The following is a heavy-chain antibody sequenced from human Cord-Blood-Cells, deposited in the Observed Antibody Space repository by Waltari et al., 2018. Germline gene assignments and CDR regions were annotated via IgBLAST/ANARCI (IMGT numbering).Heavy chain of an antibody. D-gene: IGHD1-26*01. V-gene: IGHV1-69*01. CDR3: ARDLTYSGSYYWFDP. CDR2: IIPICGTA. Sequence: QVQLVQSGAEVKKTGSSVQVSCKAPGGTLRSYAISSVRQATGQGLEWIGGIIPICGTANYAQKFQGIVTITADESTSTAYMELSSLRSEDTAVYYCARDLTYSGSYYWFDPWGQGTLVTVSS. J-gene: IGHJ5*02. CDR1: GGTLRSYA.